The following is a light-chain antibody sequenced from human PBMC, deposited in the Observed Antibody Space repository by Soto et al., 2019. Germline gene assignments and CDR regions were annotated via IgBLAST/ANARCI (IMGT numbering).Light chain of an antibody. CDR2: AAS. V-gene: IGKV1-27*01. CDR1: QVISNY. CDR3: QKYNRASWT. Sequence: DIQMTQSPSSLSASVGDRVTITCRASQVISNYLAWYQQKPGKVPKLLIYAASTLQSGVPFRFSGSGSGTDYTLTISSLKPNYVATHFCQKYNRASWTFGQGTKVEIK. J-gene: IGKJ1*01.